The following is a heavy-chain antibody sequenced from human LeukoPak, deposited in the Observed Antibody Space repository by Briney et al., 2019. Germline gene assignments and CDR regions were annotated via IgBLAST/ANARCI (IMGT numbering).Heavy chain of an antibody. Sequence: ASVKVSCKASGYTFTSNYMLWVRQAPGQGLEWMGIINPSGGSTSYAQKFQGRVTMTRDTSTSTVYMEPSSLRSEDTAVYYCARVGGNYPINWGQGSLVTVSS. CDR1: GYTFTSNY. D-gene: IGHD1-26*01. CDR2: INPSGGST. CDR3: ARVGGNYPIN. J-gene: IGHJ4*02. V-gene: IGHV1-46*01.